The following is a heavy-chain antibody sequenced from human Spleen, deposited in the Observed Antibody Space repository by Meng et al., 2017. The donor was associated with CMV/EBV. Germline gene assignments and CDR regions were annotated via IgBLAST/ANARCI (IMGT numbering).Heavy chain of an antibody. CDR2: IKSEADGGTT. Sequence: FTFKNAWVPWVRQTPGRGLEWVGLIKSEADGGTTESAGPVKGIFIVSRVDSKNTLHLQMNSLQIEDTAMYYCATVRNVVGVVLIPFDDWGQGTLVTVSS. D-gene: IGHD3-3*01. CDR1: FTFKNAW. V-gene: IGHV3-15*01. J-gene: IGHJ4*02. CDR3: ATVRNVVGVVLIPFDD.